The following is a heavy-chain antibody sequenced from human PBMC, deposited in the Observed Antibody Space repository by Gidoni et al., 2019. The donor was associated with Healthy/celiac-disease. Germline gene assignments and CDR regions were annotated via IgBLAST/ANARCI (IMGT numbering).Heavy chain of an antibody. Sequence: QVQLVQSGAEGKKPGSSVKVSCRASGGPFSSYAISWVRQAPGQGLEWMGGIIPIFGTANYAQKFQGRVTITADESTSTAYMELSSLRSEDTAVYYCARGSYYDFWSGYSTDYYYYMDVWGKGTTVTVSS. CDR2: IIPIFGTA. V-gene: IGHV1-69*01. J-gene: IGHJ6*03. D-gene: IGHD3-3*01. CDR3: ARGSYYDFWSGYSTDYYYYMDV. CDR1: GGPFSSYA.